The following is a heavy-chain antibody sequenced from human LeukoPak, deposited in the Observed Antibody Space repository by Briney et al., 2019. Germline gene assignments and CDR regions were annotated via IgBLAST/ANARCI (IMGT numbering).Heavy chain of an antibody. CDR3: ARDNDYVWGSYRYPGH. J-gene: IGHJ4*02. CDR1: GYTFTSYG. D-gene: IGHD3-16*02. Sequence: ASVKVSCKASGYTFTSYGISWVRQAPGQGLEWMGWISVYNDNKNYAQKFQGRVTMTTDPSTSTAHMELRSLRSDDTAVYYCARDNDYVWGSYRYPGHWGQGTLVTVPS. V-gene: IGHV1-18*01. CDR2: ISVYNDNK.